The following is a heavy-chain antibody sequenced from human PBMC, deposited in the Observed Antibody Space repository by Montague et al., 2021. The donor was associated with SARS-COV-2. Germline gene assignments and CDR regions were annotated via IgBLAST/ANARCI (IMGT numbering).Heavy chain of an antibody. CDR2: INHRGST. CDR1: GGSFNLYY. CDR3: ARRVHPAFGSGAIDY. V-gene: IGHV4-34*01. D-gene: IGHD6-19*01. Sequence: SETLSLTCSVDGGSFNLYYWSWIRQPPGKGLEWIGEINHRGSTNNNPSLKTRVTISIDTSKNQFSLKLSSVTAADTAVYYCARRVHPAFGSGAIDYWGQGTLVTVSS. J-gene: IGHJ4*02.